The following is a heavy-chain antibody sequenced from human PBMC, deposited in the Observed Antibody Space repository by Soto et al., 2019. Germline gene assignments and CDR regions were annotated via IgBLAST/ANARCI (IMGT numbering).Heavy chain of an antibody. CDR3: ARGYCTNGVCLALPHDYYYMDV. V-gene: IGHV1-18*01. Sequence: ASVNVSCNASGYTFTSYFISWVRQAPGQGLEWMGWISAYNGNTNYAQKLQGRVTMTTDTSTSTAYMELRSLRSDDTAVYYCARGYCTNGVCLALPHDYYYMDVWGKGTTVTVSS. CDR2: ISAYNGNT. CDR1: GYTFTSYF. J-gene: IGHJ6*03. D-gene: IGHD2-8*01.